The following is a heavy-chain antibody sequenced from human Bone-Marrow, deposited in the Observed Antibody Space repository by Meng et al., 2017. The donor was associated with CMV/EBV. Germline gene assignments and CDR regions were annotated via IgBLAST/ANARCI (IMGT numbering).Heavy chain of an antibody. D-gene: IGHD3-16*02. CDR3: ARGGRNYDYVWGSYLLNYFDY. Sequence: GGSLRLSCAASGFTFSSYGMHWVRQAPGKGLEWVANIKQDGSEKYYVDSVKGRFTISRDNAKNSLYLQMNSLRAEDTAVYYCARGGRNYDYVWGSYLLNYFDYWGQGTLVTVSS. CDR2: IKQDGSEK. J-gene: IGHJ4*02. V-gene: IGHV3-7*01. CDR1: GFTFSSYG.